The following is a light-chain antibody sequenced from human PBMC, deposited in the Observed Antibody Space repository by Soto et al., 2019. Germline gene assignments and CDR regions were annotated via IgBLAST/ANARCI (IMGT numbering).Light chain of an antibody. CDR2: GAS. CDR3: QQYYNRPRT. Sequence: EMVMTQSPATLSVSPGDGATLSCRASQSVGSNLAWFQQKPGQAPRLLIYGASTRATGIPARFSGSGSGTEFTLTISSLQSEDFAVYYCQQYYNRPRTFGQGTKLEIK. CDR1: QSVGSN. V-gene: IGKV3-15*01. J-gene: IGKJ2*01.